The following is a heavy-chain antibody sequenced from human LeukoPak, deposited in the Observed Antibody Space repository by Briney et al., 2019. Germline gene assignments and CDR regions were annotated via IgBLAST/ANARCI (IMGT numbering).Heavy chain of an antibody. CDR2: ISSSSSTI. J-gene: IGHJ4*02. CDR1: GFTFSSYS. CDR3: AREGASSSFGY. D-gene: IGHD6-13*01. Sequence: GGSLRLSCAASGFTFSSYSMNWVRQAPGKGLEWVSYISSSSSTIYYADSVKGRFTISRDNSKNTLYLQMNSLSAEDTAVYYCAREGASSSFGYWGQGTLVTVSS. V-gene: IGHV3-48*01.